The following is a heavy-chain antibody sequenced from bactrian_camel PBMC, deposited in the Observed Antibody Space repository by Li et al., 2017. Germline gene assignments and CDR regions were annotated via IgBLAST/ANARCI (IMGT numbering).Heavy chain of an antibody. Sequence: QVQLVESGGGSVQAGGSLRLSCETSGYTYGFYCMAWFRQAPGKEREGVASITSGGLTLYADSVQGRFAISTDSAKNTLYLQMSSLTLDDTGMYICAAAPLGGVISGPGSWLDADEYRIWGQGTQVTVS. CDR1: GYTYGFYC. D-gene: IGHD1*01. CDR2: ITSGGLT. J-gene: IGHJ4*01. CDR3: AAAPLGGVISGPGSWLDADEYRI. V-gene: IGHV3S55*01.